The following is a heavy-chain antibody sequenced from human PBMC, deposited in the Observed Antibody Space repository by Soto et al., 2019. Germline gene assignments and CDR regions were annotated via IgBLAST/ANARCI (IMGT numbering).Heavy chain of an antibody. CDR2: ISGSGGST. V-gene: IGHV3-23*01. CDR3: AKDTRSSGRTPYFGY. D-gene: IGHD6-19*01. Sequence: GGSLRLSCAASGFTFSSYAMSWVRQDPGEGLEWVSAISGSGGSTYYADSVKGRFAISRDNSKNTLYLQMNSLRAEDTAVYYCAKDTRSSGRTPYFGYWGQGTLVTVSS. J-gene: IGHJ4*02. CDR1: GFTFSSYA.